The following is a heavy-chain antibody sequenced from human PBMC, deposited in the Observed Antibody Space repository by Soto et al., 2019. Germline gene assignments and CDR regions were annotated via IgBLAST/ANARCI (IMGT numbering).Heavy chain of an antibody. CDR1: GFSLSTRGVG. V-gene: IGHV2-5*02. CDR2: IYWDDDQ. Sequence: QISLKESGPTLVKPTQTLTLTCTFSGFSLSTRGVGVGWIRQPPGKALEWLAVIYWDDDQRYSPSLKNRLTITKDTSKNQVVLTMTNMDPVAPATYYCANSGVGVWGNGYGWFAYWGQGTLVPVSS. CDR3: ANSGVGVWGNGYGWFAY. D-gene: IGHD5-18*01. J-gene: IGHJ4*02.